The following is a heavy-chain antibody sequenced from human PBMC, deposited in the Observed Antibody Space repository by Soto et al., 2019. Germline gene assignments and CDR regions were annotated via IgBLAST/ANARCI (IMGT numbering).Heavy chain of an antibody. J-gene: IGHJ6*02. CDR1: GFTFSSYA. CDR2: ISYDGSNK. Sequence: GSLRLSCAASGFTFSSYAMHWVRQAPGKGLEWVAVISYDGSNKYYADSVKGRFTISRDNSKNTMYMQMNSLRAEDTAVNYCARVESPYGDYAYYYYYGMDVWGQGTTVTVSS. V-gene: IGHV3-30-3*01. CDR3: ARVESPYGDYAYYYYYGMDV. D-gene: IGHD4-17*01.